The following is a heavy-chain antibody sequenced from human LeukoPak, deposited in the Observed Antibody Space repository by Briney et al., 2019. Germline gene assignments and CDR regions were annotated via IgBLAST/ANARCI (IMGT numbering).Heavy chain of an antibody. J-gene: IGHJ4*02. D-gene: IGHD4-17*01. V-gene: IGHV1-18*01. Sequence: ASVKVSCEASGYTLTSYGINWKRQAPGQGLEWLGWISTQSGNTNYAQKVQDRLTLTTDRSTNTAYMELRSLRGDDTAVYYCARGAYGDKWGQGTLVTVSS. CDR1: GYTLTSYG. CDR3: ARGAYGDK. CDR2: ISTQSGNT.